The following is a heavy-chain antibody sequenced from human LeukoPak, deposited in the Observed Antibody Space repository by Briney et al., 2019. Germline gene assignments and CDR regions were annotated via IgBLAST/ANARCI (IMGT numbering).Heavy chain of an antibody. Sequence: PSETLSLTCTVSGGSISSSSYYWGWIRQPPGKGLEWIGSIYYSGSTYYNPSLKSRVTISPDTSQKQFSLKLSSVTAADTAVYYCARGEGNDYVWGSFYYYLDVWGKGTTVTVSS. CDR2: IYYSGST. CDR1: GGSISSSSYY. CDR3: ARGEGNDYVWGSFYYYLDV. J-gene: IGHJ6*03. V-gene: IGHV4-39*07. D-gene: IGHD3-16*01.